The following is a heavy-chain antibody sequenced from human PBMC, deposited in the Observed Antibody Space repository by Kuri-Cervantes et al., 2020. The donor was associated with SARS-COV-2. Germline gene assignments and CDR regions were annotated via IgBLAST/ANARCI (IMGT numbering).Heavy chain of an antibody. J-gene: IGHJ4*02. D-gene: IGHD1-1*01. CDR1: GFIFSDYY. CDR3: ARLEV. V-gene: IGHV3-11*04. Sequence: GESLKIPCTASGFIFSDYYMTWIRQAPGKGLEWVSNIGPSGTTKYYADSVKGRFTISRDNAKNSLYLQMSSLRAEDTAVYYCARLEVWGPGTLVTVSS. CDR2: IGPSGTTK.